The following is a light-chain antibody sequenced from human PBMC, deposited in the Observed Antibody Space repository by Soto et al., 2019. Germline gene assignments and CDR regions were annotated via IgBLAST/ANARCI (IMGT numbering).Light chain of an antibody. V-gene: IGKV3-20*01. CDR3: RPYGGLPLT. CDR2: GAS. CDR1: QSVSGSY. J-gene: IGKJ4*01. Sequence: NLSFYQGERATLSCRASQSVSGSYLAWYQQKPGQAPRLLIYGASTRATGIPDKFSGSGSGTDFTLTISRLEPEGFPVFYCRPYGGLPLTSGVGTKLYIK.